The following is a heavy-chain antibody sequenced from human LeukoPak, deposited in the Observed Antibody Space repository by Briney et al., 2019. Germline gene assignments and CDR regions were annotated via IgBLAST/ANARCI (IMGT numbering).Heavy chain of an antibody. CDR1: GFTFDDYA. J-gene: IGHJ4*02. Sequence: GGSLRLSCAASGFTFDDYAMHWVRQAPGKGLEWVSGISWNSGSIGYADSVKGRFTISRDNSKNTLYLQMNSLRAEDTAVYYCAARYSSSLYWGQGTLVTVSS. CDR3: AARYSSSLY. CDR2: ISWNSGSI. D-gene: IGHD6-13*01. V-gene: IGHV3-9*01.